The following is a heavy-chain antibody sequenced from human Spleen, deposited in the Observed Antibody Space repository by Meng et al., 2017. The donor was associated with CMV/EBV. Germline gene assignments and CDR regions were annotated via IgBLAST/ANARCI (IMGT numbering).Heavy chain of an antibody. CDR1: GGTFNSYG. D-gene: IGHD2-2*01. V-gene: IGHV1-46*02. Sequence: SCKASGGTFNSYGFSWVRQAPGQGLEWMGIINPSGGSTSYAQKFQGRVTMTRDTSTSTVYMELSSLRSEDTAVYYCARDHQLLPDYWGQGTLVTVSS. J-gene: IGHJ4*02. CDR3: ARDHQLLPDY. CDR2: INPSGGST.